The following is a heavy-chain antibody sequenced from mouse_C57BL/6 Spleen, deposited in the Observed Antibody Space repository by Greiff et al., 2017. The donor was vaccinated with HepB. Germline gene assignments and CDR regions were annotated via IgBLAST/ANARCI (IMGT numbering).Heavy chain of an antibody. CDR2: IDPSDSYT. D-gene: IGHD2-1*01. J-gene: IGHJ2*01. V-gene: IGHV1-50*01. CDR1: GYTFTSYW. Sequence: QVQLKQPGAELVKPGASVKLSCKASGYTFTSYWMQWVKQRPGQGLEWIGEIDPSDSYTNYNQKFKGKATLTVDTSSSTAYMQLSSLTSEDSAVYYCASQRPLYYGGYWGQGTTLTVSS. CDR3: ASQRPLYYGGY.